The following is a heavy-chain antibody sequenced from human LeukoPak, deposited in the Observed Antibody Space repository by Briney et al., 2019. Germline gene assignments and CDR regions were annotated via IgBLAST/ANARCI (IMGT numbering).Heavy chain of an antibody. CDR3: ATLVSGSYYYFDY. D-gene: IGHD1-26*01. J-gene: IGHJ4*02. CDR2: IYSSGST. CDR1: GGSISSYF. Sequence: SETLSLTCTVSGGSISSYFWNWIRQPPGKGLEWIGYIYSSGSTNYNPSLKSRVTISVDTSKNQFSLTLSSVTAADTAVYYCATLVSGSYYYFDYWGQGTLVTVSS. V-gene: IGHV4-59*01.